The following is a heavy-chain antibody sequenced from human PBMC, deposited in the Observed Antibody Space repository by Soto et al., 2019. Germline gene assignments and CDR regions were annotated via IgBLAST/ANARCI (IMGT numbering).Heavy chain of an antibody. J-gene: IGHJ4*02. CDR1: GGSFTSNNW. CDR2: IYRTGST. Sequence: SETLSLTCAVSGGSFTSNNWWTWVRQPPGQGLEWIGEIYRTGSTNYNPSLKSRVTKSLDKSENQFSLKVTSLTAADTAVYYCASRDPGTSVDYWGQGTLVTVSS. D-gene: IGHD1-7*01. V-gene: IGHV4-4*02. CDR3: ASRDPGTSVDY.